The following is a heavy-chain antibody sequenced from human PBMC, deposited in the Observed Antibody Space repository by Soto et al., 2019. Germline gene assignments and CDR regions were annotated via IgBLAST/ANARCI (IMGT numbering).Heavy chain of an antibody. D-gene: IGHD4-4*01. J-gene: IGHJ4*02. CDR3: ARAITTVTFDY. CDR1: GGSISSSSYY. CDR2: IYYSGST. Sequence: SETLSLTCTVSGGSISSSSYYWSWIRQPPGKGLEWIGYIYYSGSTNYNPSLKSRVTISVDTSKNQFSLKLSSVTAADTAVYYCARAITTVTFDYWGQGTLVTVSS. V-gene: IGHV4-61*01.